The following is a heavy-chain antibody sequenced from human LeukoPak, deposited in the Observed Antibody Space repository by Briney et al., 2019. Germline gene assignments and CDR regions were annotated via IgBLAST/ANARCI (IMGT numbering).Heavy chain of an antibody. J-gene: IGHJ4*02. CDR3: ARGRDSSDWYFLGTRFDY. CDR2: INPNNGGT. D-gene: IGHD6-13*01. CDR1: GYTFTSYG. Sequence: ASVKVSCKASGYTFTSYGISWVRQAPGQGLEWMGWINPNNGGTNYAQKFQGRVTMARHTSISTAYMELSRLRSDDTAVYYCARGRDSSDWYFLGTRFDYWGQGTLVTVSS. V-gene: IGHV1-2*02.